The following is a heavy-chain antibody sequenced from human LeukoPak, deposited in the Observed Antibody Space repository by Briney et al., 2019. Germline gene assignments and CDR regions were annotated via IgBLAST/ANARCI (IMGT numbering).Heavy chain of an antibody. CDR1: GFTFDDYA. V-gene: IGHV3-9*01. D-gene: IGHD2-2*01. Sequence: GGSLRLSCAASGFTFDDYAMHWVRQAPGKGLEWVSGISWNSGSIGYVDSVKGRFTISRDNAKNSLYLQMNSLRAEDTAVYYCARMEVTDIPTSNDAFDIWGQGTMVTVSS. CDR3: ARMEVTDIPTSNDAFDI. J-gene: IGHJ3*02. CDR2: ISWNSGSI.